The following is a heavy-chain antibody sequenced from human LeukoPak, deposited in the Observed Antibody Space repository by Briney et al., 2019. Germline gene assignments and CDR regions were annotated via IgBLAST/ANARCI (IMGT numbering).Heavy chain of an antibody. CDR2: ISRSGGAT. Sequence: QPGGSLRLSCAASGITLSNYAMSWVRQAPGKGLEWVSTISRSGGATYYADSVKGRFTISTDNSKNTLFLQMDSLRAEDTALYYCAKIHDYGPFTDYWGQGTLVTVSS. CDR1: GITLSNYA. D-gene: IGHD4-17*01. CDR3: AKIHDYGPFTDY. J-gene: IGHJ4*02. V-gene: IGHV3-23*01.